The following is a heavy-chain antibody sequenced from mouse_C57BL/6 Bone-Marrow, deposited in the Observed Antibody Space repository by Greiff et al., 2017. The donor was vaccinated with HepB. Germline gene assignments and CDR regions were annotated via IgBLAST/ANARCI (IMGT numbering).Heavy chain of an antibody. CDR3: ARWGHWDWYFDV. D-gene: IGHD4-1*01. CDR1: GYTFTSYW. CDR2: IYPGSGST. V-gene: IGHV1-55*01. Sequence: QVHVKQSGAELVKPGASVKMSCKASGYTFTSYWITWVKQRPGQGLEWIGDIYPGSGSTNYNEKFKSKATLTVDTSSSTAYMQLSSLTSEDSAVYYCARWGHWDWYFDVWGTGTTVTVSS. J-gene: IGHJ1*03.